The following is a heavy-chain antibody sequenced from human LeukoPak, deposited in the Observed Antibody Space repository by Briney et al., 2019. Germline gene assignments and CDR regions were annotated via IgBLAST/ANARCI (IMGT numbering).Heavy chain of an antibody. CDR2: FDPKDGET. Sequence: ASVKVSCKVSGYTLTELSMHWVRQAPGKGLEWMGGFDPKDGETIYAQKFQGRVTMTEDTSTDTAYMELSSLISEDTAVYYCATYYDYVWVFDYWGQGTLVTVSS. D-gene: IGHD3-16*01. J-gene: IGHJ4*02. CDR1: GYTLTELS. V-gene: IGHV1-24*01. CDR3: ATYYDYVWVFDY.